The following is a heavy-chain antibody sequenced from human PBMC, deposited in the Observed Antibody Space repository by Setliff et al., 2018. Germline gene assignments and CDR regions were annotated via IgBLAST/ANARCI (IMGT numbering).Heavy chain of an antibody. V-gene: IGHV4-61*09. CDR2: IYTSWST. D-gene: IGHD3-16*02. CDR1: GDSISSRPFY. Sequence: SETLSLTCTVSGDSISSRPFYWGWFRQPAGKELEWIGQIYTSWSTIYNPSLKSRVTILLDTSKNQFSLTLTSVTAADTAMYYCARTPHSITLGGIIVMPPDYWGQGILVTVSS. J-gene: IGHJ4*02. CDR3: ARTPHSITLGGIIVMPPDY.